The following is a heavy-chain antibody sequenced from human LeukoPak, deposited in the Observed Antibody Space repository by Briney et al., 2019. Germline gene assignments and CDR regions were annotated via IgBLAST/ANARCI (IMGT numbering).Heavy chain of an antibody. CDR3: ARMADTLHI. CDR2: IYHSGST. CDR1: GGSISSSDW. D-gene: IGHD5-24*01. J-gene: IGHJ3*02. Sequence: NSSETLSLTCAVSGGSISSSDWWSWVRQPPGKGLEWIGEIYHSGSTNYNPSLKSRVTISVDKSKNQFSLKLSSVTAADTAFFYCARMADTLHIWGQGTMVTVSS. V-gene: IGHV4-4*02.